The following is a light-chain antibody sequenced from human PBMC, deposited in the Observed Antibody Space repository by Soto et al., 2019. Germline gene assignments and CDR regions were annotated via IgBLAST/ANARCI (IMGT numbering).Light chain of an antibody. J-gene: IGLJ3*02. CDR1: SSNIGAGYD. V-gene: IGLV1-40*01. Sequence: QSVLTQPPSVSGAPGQRVTISCTGSSSNIGAGYDVHWYQQLPGTAPKLLIYGNSNRPSGVPDRFSGSKSGTSASLAITGLQAEDETDYYCHSYDISLSRVFGGGTKLTVL. CDR3: HSYDISLSRV. CDR2: GNS.